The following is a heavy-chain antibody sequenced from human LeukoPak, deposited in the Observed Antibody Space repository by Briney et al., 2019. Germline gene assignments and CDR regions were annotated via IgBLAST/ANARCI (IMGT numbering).Heavy chain of an antibody. V-gene: IGHV3-73*01. D-gene: IGHD2-2*01. CDR3: TSGTDCSSTSCYVAWDFDY. J-gene: IGHJ4*02. CDR2: IRSKANSYAT. Sequence: PGGSLKLSCAASGFTFSGSAMHWVRQASGKGLEWVGRIRSKANSYATAYAASVKGRFTISRDDSKNTAYLQMNSLKTGDTAVYYCTSGTDCSSTSCYVAWDFDYWGQGTLVTVSS. CDR1: GFTFSGSA.